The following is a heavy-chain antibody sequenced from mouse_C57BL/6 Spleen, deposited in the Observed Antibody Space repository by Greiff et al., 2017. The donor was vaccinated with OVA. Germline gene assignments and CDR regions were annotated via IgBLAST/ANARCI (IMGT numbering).Heavy chain of an antibody. Sequence: VQLQQSGAELVQPGASVKLSCKASGSTFTEYTIHWVKPRSGQGLVWIGWFYPGSGSIKYNEKFKDKATLTADKSSSTVYMELSRLTSEDSAVYFCARHEEDGYDGTGAWFAYWGQGTLVTVSA. CDR1: GSTFTEYT. CDR2: FYPGSGSI. V-gene: IGHV1-62-2*01. CDR3: ARHEEDGYDGTGAWFAY. J-gene: IGHJ3*01. D-gene: IGHD2-2*01.